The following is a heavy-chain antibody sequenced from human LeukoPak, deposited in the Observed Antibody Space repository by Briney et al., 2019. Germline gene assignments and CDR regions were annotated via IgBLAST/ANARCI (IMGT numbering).Heavy chain of an antibody. CDR1: GFTFTSPA. J-gene: IGHJ6*04. CDR2: IVVGSGNT. CDR3: AAGVVVAAPYYYGMDV. V-gene: IGHV1-58*01. D-gene: IGHD2-15*01. Sequence: SVKVSCKASGFTFTSPAVQWVRQARGQRLEWIGWIVVGSGNTNYAQKFQERVTITRDMSTSTAYMELSSLRSEDTAVYYCAAGVVVAAPYYYGMDVWGKGTTVTVSS.